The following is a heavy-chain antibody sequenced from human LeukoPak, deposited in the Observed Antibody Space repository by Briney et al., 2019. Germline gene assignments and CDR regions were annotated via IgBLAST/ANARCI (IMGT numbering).Heavy chain of an antibody. Sequence: GGSLRLSCAASGFTFSSYAMSWVRQAPGKGLEWVSAISGSGGSTYYADSVKGRFTISRDNSKNTLYLQTNSLRAEDTAVYYCAKLKSSGRYNWFDPWGQGTLVTVSS. CDR1: GFTFSSYA. CDR2: ISGSGGST. V-gene: IGHV3-23*01. D-gene: IGHD6-25*01. J-gene: IGHJ5*02. CDR3: AKLKSSGRYNWFDP.